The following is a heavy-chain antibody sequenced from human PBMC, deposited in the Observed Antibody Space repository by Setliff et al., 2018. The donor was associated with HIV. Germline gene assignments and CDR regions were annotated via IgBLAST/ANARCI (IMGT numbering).Heavy chain of an antibody. CDR3: ARDRGSYNFWSGLARGDNWFDP. Sequence: ETLSLTCTVSGASISTYYWSWIRPPPGKGLVWIGYIFYSGSPNYNPSLKSRVTMSVDTSKNQFSLNLTSVTAADTAVYYCARDRGSYNFWSGLARGDNWFDPWGQGTLVTVSS. CDR1: GASISTYY. D-gene: IGHD3-3*01. J-gene: IGHJ5*02. V-gene: IGHV4-59*01. CDR2: IFYSGSP.